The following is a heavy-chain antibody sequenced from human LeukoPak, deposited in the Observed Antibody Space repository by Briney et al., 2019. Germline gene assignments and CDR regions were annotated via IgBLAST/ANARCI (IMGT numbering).Heavy chain of an antibody. V-gene: IGHV4-59*01. Sequence: SETLSLTCTVSGGSISSYYWSWIRQPPGKGLVWIGYIYYSGSTNYNPSLKSRVTISVDTSKNQFSLMLSSVTAADTAVYYCAGRNYDFWNDYYYMDVWGKGTTVTVSS. CDR1: GGSISSYY. CDR3: AGRNYDFWNDYYYMDV. J-gene: IGHJ6*03. CDR2: IYYSGST. D-gene: IGHD3-3*01.